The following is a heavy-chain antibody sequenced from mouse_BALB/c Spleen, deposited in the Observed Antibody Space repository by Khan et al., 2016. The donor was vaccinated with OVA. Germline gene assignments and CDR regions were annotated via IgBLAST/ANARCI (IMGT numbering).Heavy chain of an antibody. CDR1: GFSLTNYG. Sequence: QVQLKESGSGLVAPSQSLSITCTVSGFSLTNYGVHWVRQPPGKGLEWLGVIWAGGSTNYNSALMSRLSISKDDSNSQVFLKMNSLQTDDTAMYFCARNREPDYFDYWGQGTTLTVSS. V-gene: IGHV2-9*02. CDR2: IWAGGST. CDR3: ARNREPDYFDY. J-gene: IGHJ2*01.